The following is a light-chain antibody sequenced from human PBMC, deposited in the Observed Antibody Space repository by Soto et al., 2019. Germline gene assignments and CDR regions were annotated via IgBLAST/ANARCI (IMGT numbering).Light chain of an antibody. CDR1: QSVVNYQ. Sequence: EVVLTQSPGTLSLSPGERATLSCRTSQSVVNYQLAWYQQKPGQAPRLLIYGASSRATGIPDRFSGSGSGTDFTLTISRLEPEDFAVYYCQQYGSSPRTFGQGTKV. V-gene: IGKV3-20*01. J-gene: IGKJ1*01. CDR2: GAS. CDR3: QQYGSSPRT.